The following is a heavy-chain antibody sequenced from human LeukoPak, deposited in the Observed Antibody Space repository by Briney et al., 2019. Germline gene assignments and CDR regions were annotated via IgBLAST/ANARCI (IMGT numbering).Heavy chain of an antibody. CDR1: GFAFSDCW. V-gene: IGHV3-7*01. D-gene: IGHD6-19*01. Sequence: GGSLRLSCAASGFAFSDCWMSWVRQAPGKGLEWVANLNQDGCDKYYVDSVKGRFTISRDNAKNSLYLQMNSLRAEDTAVYYCARDDCACGWGCGYWGQGTLVTVSS. CDR3: ARDDCACGWGCGY. CDR2: LNQDGCDK. J-gene: IGHJ4*02.